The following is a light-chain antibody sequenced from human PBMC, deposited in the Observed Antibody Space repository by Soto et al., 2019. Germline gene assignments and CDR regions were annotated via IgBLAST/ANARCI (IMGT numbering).Light chain of an antibody. Sequence: EIVLSQSPATLSLSPGERATLSCRASQSVRSSLAWYQQKPDQAPRLLIYDASNRATGIPARFSGSGSGTDFTLTISRLEPEDFAVYYCQQRSDWPVTFGPGTNVDSK. CDR3: QQRSDWPVT. V-gene: IGKV3-11*01. CDR1: QSVRSS. J-gene: IGKJ3*01. CDR2: DAS.